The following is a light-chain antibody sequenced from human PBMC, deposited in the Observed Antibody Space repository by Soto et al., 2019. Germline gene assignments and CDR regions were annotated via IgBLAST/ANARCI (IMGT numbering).Light chain of an antibody. CDR3: QHGHKWPLT. Sequence: EIVMTQSPATLSLSPGERAALSCRASQSINSELAWYQQKPGQPPRLLIYGASTRATGVPARFTGSESGSEFTLTISGLQSEDFAVYYCQHGHKWPLTFGQGTRLEI. V-gene: IGKV3-15*01. J-gene: IGKJ2*01. CDR2: GAS. CDR1: QSINSE.